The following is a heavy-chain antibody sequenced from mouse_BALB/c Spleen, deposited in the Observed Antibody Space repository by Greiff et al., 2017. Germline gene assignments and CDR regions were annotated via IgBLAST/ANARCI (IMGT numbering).Heavy chain of an antibody. V-gene: IGHV7-3*02. CDR3: ARDGGFAY. CDR2: IRNKANGYTT. Sequence: EVNVVESGGGLVQPGGSLRLSCATSGFTFTDYYMSWVRQPPGKALEWLGFIRNKANGYTTEYSASVKGRFTISRDNSQSILYLQMNTLRAEDSATYYCARDGGFAYWGQGTLVTVSA. CDR1: GFTFTDYY. J-gene: IGHJ3*01.